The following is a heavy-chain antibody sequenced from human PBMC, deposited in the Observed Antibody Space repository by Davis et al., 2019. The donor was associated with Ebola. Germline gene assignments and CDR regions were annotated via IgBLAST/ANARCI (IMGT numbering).Heavy chain of an antibody. CDR1: GFPFSFQF. J-gene: IGHJ4*02. V-gene: IGHV3-72*01. CDR2: SRNKENRYST. CDR3: VTENWYRFES. D-gene: IGHD1/OR15-1a*01. Sequence: PGGSLRLSCAVSGFPFSFQFMDWVRLTPGKGLEWVGLSRNKENRYSTEYAASVRGRFTISRDDSKGSLYLQMNSLRTEDTAVYYCVTENWYRFESWGQGTLVTVSS.